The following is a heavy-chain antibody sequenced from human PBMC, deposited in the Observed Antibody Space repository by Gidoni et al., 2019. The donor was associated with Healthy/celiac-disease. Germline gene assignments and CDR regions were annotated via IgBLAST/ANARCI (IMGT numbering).Heavy chain of an antibody. CDR2: ISYDGSNK. J-gene: IGHJ4*02. CDR1: GFTFSSYG. CDR3: AKGSDYYDSSGYLNRDFDY. V-gene: IGHV3-30*18. D-gene: IGHD3-22*01. Sequence: QVQLVESGGGVVQPGRSLRLSCAASGFTFSSYGMHWVRQAPGKGLEWVAVISYDGSNKYYADSVKGRFTISRDNSKNTLYLQMNSLRAEDTAVYYCAKGSDYYDSSGYLNRDFDYWGQGTLVTVSS.